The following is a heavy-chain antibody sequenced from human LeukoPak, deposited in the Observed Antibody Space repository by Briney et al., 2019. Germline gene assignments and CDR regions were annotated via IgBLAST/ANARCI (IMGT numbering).Heavy chain of an antibody. CDR2: MNPNSGNT. V-gene: IGHV1-8*02. J-gene: IGHJ4*02. Sequence: ASVRVSCKASGGTFSSYAISWVRQATGQGLEWMGWMNPNSGNTGYAQKFQGRVTMTRNTSISTAYMELSSLRSEDTAVYYCAKAKYYFDYWGQGTLVTVSS. CDR1: GGTFSSYA. D-gene: IGHD4/OR15-4a*01. CDR3: AKAKYYFDY.